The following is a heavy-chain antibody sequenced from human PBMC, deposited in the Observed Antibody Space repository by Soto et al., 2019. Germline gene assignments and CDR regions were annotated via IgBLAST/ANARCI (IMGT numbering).Heavy chain of an antibody. CDR2: VYRTGST. Sequence: NPALTGAVSVGSIHNSNCWTWGRHPPGKGLEWIGEVYRTGSTNYNPSLESRLTISVDKSKNQFSLKLTSVTAADTAVYYCARARATIAAAAIFDCWGQGTLVTVS. D-gene: IGHD6-13*01. V-gene: IGHV4-4*02. CDR1: VGSIHNSNC. J-gene: IGHJ4*02. CDR3: ARARATIAAAAIFDC.